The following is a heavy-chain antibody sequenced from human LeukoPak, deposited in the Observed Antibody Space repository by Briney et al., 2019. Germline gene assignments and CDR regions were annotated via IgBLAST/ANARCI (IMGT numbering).Heavy chain of an antibody. D-gene: IGHD3-22*01. CDR2: IYTSGST. J-gene: IGHJ4*02. CDR3: ASDYYDSSGYQSGFDY. CDR1: GGSISSYY. V-gene: IGHV4-4*07. Sequence: SETLSLTCTVSGGSISSYYWSWIRQPAGKGLEWIGRIYTSGSTNYNPSLKSRVTMSVDTSKNQFSLKLSSVTAADTAVYYCASDYYDSSGYQSGFDYWGQGTLVTVSS.